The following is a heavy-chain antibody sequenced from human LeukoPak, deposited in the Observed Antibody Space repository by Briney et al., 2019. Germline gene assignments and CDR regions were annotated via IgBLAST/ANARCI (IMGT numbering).Heavy chain of an antibody. CDR2: IYPGDSDT. CDR3: ARRDFGNSGGPLDI. V-gene: IGHV5-51*01. Sequence: ESLKISCKGSGYSFTSYWIGWVRQMPGKGLEWMGSIYPGDSDTRYRPSFPGQVTISVDKSITTAHLHWSSLKASDSAMYYCARRDFGNSGGPLDIWGQGTMVTVSS. CDR1: GYSFTSYW. D-gene: IGHD5-12*01. J-gene: IGHJ3*02.